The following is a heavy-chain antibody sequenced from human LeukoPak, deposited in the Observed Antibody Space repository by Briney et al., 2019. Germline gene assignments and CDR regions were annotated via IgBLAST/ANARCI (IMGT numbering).Heavy chain of an antibody. CDR2: IKSKTDGGTT. J-gene: IGHJ6*03. CDR1: GFTFSNAW. D-gene: IGHD1-26*01. CDR3: TTFRVGATYYYYYYMDV. Sequence: GGSLRLSCAASGFTFSNAWMSWVLQAPGKGLEWVGRIKSKTDGGTTDYAAPVKGRFTISRDDSKNTLYLQMNSLKTEDTAVYYCTTFRVGATYYYYYYMDVWGKGTTVTVSS. V-gene: IGHV3-15*01.